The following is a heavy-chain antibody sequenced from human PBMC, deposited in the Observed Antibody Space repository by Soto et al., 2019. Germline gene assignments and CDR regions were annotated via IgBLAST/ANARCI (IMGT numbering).Heavy chain of an antibody. CDR1: GFTFSPYA. CDR3: ARRQTATAS. J-gene: IGHJ4*02. CDR2: ISASGGDT. D-gene: IGHD1-1*01. Sequence: EAQMLESGGGSVQPGGSLRLSCAASGFTFSPYAVAWGRQSPGKGLEWVSSISASGGDTWYADSVKGRFTISRDNPKNTRYLQMNSLRVEDTAVYYCARRQTATASRGQGTLVTVSS. V-gene: IGHV3-23*01.